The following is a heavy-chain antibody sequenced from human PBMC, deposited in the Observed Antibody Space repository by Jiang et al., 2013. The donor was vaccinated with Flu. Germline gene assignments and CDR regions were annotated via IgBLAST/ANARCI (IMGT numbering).Heavy chain of an antibody. V-gene: IGHV5-51*01. Sequence: KKPGESLKISCKGSGYSFPFYWIAWMRQMPGKGLEWMGIIYPGDSDTRYNPSFEGQVTISGDKSVNTAYLQWDSLKASDTATYYCAKLGGACNAGKCYFDYWGQGTVVTVSS. J-gene: IGHJ4*02. D-gene: IGHD1-26*01. CDR3: AKLGGACNAGKCYFDY. CDR1: GYSFPFYW. CDR2: IYPGDSDT.